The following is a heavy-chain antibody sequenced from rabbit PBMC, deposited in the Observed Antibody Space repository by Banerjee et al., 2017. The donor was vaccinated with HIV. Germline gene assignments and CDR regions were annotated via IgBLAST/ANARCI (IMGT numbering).Heavy chain of an antibody. CDR1: GFDLSSVYD. V-gene: IGHV1S40*01. CDR2: IYTVDSRT. J-gene: IGHJ4*01. Sequence: QQLVESGGGLVKPGASLTLTCTASGFDLSSVYDMCWVRQAPGKGVEWIGYIYTVDSRTAYAKWAKGRVTISKTSSTTVTLEMTSLTAADTATYFCARGPYIGYTGYGYGWYYFNLWGPGTLVTVS. D-gene: IGHD6-1*01. CDR3: ARGPYIGYTGYGYGWYYFNL.